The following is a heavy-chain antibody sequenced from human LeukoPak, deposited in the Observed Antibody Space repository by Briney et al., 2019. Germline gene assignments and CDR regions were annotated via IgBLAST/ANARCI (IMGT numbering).Heavy chain of an antibody. V-gene: IGHV4-34*01. J-gene: IGHJ4*02. CDR1: GGSFSGYY. Sequence: SETLSLTCAVYGGSFSGYYWSWIRQPPGKGLEWIGEINHSGSTNYNPSLKSRVTISVDTSKNQFSLKLSSVTAADTAVYYCARGRYYYDSSGYQPFDYWGQGTLVTVSS. CDR3: ARGRYYYDSSGYQPFDY. CDR2: INHSGST. D-gene: IGHD3-22*01.